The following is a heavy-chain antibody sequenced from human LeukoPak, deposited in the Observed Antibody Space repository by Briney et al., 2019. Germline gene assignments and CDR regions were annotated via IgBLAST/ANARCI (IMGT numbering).Heavy chain of an antibody. CDR1: GYTFTGYY. Sequence: ASVKVSCKASGYTFTGYYMHWVRQAPGQGLEWMGWINPNSGGTNYAQKFQGRVTMTRDTSISTAYMELSRLRPDDTAVYYCAREMGGGYTVDYWGQGTLVTVSS. V-gene: IGHV1-2*02. CDR2: INPNSGGT. CDR3: AREMGGGYTVDY. J-gene: IGHJ4*02. D-gene: IGHD1-26*01.